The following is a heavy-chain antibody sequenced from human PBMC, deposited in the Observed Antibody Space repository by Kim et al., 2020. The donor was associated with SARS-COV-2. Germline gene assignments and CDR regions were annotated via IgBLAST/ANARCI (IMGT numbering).Heavy chain of an antibody. CDR1: GFTFGDYA. CDR2: IRSKAYGGTT. CDR3: TRVPEYYYDSSGYYPDY. J-gene: IGHJ4*02. Sequence: GGSLRLSCTASGFTFGDYAMSWFRQAPGKGLEWVGFIRSKAYGGTTEYAASVKGRFTISRDDSKSIAYLQMNSLKTEDTAVYYCTRVPEYYYDSSGYYPDYWGQGTLVTVYS. D-gene: IGHD3-22*01. V-gene: IGHV3-49*03.